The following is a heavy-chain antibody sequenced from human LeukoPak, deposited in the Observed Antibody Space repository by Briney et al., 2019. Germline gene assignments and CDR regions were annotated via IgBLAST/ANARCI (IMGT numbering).Heavy chain of an antibody. CDR2: IWYDGSNK. D-gene: IGHD1-26*01. Sequence: PGRSPRLSCVASGFTFSNYGTYWVSQAPGKGLEWVAVIWYDGSNKYYRDSVKGRFTISRDNSKNTLYLQMNSLRAEDTAVYYCARKSGTYPDYWGQGTLVTVSS. CDR1: GFTFSNYG. CDR3: ARKSGTYPDY. J-gene: IGHJ4*02. V-gene: IGHV3-33*01.